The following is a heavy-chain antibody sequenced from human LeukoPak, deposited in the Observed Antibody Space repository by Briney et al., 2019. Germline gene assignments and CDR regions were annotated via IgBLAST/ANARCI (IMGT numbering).Heavy chain of an antibody. CDR3: AKEMGITIFGVVIRVFDY. V-gene: IGHV3-48*01. CDR2: IWGSGTPI. Sequence: PGGSLRLSCAASGFTFSSYSMTWVRQAPGMGLEWISYIWGSGTPIYYADSVKGRFTISRDNAKNSLYLQMNSLRAEDTALYYCAKEMGITIFGVVIRVFDYWGQGTLVTVSS. J-gene: IGHJ4*02. D-gene: IGHD3-3*01. CDR1: GFTFSSYS.